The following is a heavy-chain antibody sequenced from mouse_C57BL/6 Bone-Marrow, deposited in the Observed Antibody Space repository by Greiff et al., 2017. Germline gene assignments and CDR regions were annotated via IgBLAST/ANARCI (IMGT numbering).Heavy chain of an antibody. D-gene: IGHD2-5*01. CDR3: ARPHYSNYVGVFAY. CDR1: DSEVFPIAY. CDR2: ILPSIGRT. V-gene: IGHV15-2*01. J-gene: IGHJ3*01. Sequence: VQLQQSGSELRRPGSSVKLSCKDFDSEVFPIAYMSWVRQKPGHGFEWIGGILPSIGRTIYGEKFEDKATLDADTLSNTAYLELNSLTSEDSAIYYCARPHYSNYVGVFAYWGQGTLVTVSA.